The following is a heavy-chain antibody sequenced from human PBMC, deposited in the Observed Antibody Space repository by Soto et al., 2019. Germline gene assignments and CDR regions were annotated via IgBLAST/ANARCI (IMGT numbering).Heavy chain of an antibody. CDR2: IRDRSNHYAT. D-gene: IGHD1-26*01. Sequence: EVQLVESGGGLVQPGGSLKLSCVVSGLSFSDSAMHWVRQGSGKGLEWIGHIRDRSNHYATAYAASLKGRFTISRDDSKNAAYLQMNRLKAEDTAVYYCTRPPSGTYGDDFDYWGQGTLVTVSS. CDR1: GLSFSDSA. V-gene: IGHV3-73*02. J-gene: IGHJ4*02. CDR3: TRPPSGTYGDDFDY.